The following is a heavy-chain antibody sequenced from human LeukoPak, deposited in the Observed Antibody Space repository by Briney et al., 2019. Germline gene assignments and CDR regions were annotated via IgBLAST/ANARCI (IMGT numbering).Heavy chain of an antibody. CDR1: GSIFTTYW. J-gene: IGHJ6*03. V-gene: IGHV5-51*01. CDR3: ARAPYSSSSWYYYYYMDV. D-gene: IGHD6-6*01. Sequence: ISTEASGSIFTTYWSACVRHLPAKGLEWMGIIYPGDSDTRYSPSFQGQVTISADKSISTLYLQWSTLNASATAMYYCARAPYSSSSWYYYYYMDVWGKGTTVTVSS. CDR2: IYPGDSDT.